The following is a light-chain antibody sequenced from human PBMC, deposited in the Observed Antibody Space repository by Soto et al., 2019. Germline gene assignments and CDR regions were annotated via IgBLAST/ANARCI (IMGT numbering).Light chain of an antibody. CDR1: SSNIGGNS. J-gene: IGLJ1*01. CDR3: GSWDSSLSAYV. Sequence: QSVMTQPPSVSAAPGQKVTISCSGSSSNIGGNSVSWYQQQPGTAPTLLIYDDNKRPSGIPDRFSGSKSGTSATLGITGFQTGDEADYYCGSWDSSLSAYVFGTGTKLTVL. CDR2: DDN. V-gene: IGLV1-51*01.